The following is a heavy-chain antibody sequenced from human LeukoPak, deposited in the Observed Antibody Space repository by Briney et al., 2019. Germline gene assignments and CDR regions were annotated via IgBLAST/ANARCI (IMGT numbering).Heavy chain of an antibody. CDR3: ARDRYDYVWGRYYYYMDV. CDR2: IYSGGST. Sequence: PGGSLRLSCAASGFTVSSNYMSWVRQAPGKGLEWVSVIYSGGSTYYADSVKGRFTISRDNSKNTLYLQMNSLRAEDTAVYYCARDRYDYVWGRYYYYMDVWGKGTTVTVSS. V-gene: IGHV3-53*01. D-gene: IGHD3-16*01. CDR1: GFTVSSNY. J-gene: IGHJ6*03.